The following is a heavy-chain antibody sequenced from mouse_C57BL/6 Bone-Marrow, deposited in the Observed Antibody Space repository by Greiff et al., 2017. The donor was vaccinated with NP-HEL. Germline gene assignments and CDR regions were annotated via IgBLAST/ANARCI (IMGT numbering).Heavy chain of an antibody. V-gene: IGHV1-26*01. Sequence: EVQLQQSGPELVKPGASVKISCKASGYTFTDYYMNWVKQSHGKSLEWIGDINPNNGGTSYNQKFKGKATLTVDKSSSTAYMELRSLTSEDSAVYYCARQDSSGYVWFAYWGQGTLVTVSA. CDR1: GYTFTDYY. D-gene: IGHD3-2*02. J-gene: IGHJ3*01. CDR3: ARQDSSGYVWFAY. CDR2: INPNNGGT.